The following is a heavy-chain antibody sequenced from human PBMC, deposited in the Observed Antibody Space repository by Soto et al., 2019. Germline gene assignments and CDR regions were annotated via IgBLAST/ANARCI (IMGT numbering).Heavy chain of an antibody. CDR3: ARLRWGKYPDYFDY. J-gene: IGHJ4*02. CDR2: INPNGGST. CDR1: GYTVTSYY. V-gene: IGHV1-46*01. D-gene: IGHD2-8*02. Sequence: GASVKVSCKASGYTVTSYYMHWVRQAPGQGLEWMGMINPNGGSTSYAQKLQGRVTTTTDTSTSTAYMELRSLRSDDTAVYYCARLRWGKYPDYFDYWGQGTLVTVSS.